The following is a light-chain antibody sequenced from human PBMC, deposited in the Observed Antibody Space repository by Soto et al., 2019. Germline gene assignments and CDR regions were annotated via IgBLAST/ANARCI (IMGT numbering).Light chain of an antibody. CDR1: QNVNAN. V-gene: IGKV3-15*01. Sequence: EVVMTQSPATLSVSPGERATLSCRASQNVNANLAWYQQKPGQAPRLLIHGASTRATGIPARFSGSGFGTEFIPTISRLQSEDFAVYYCQQYNTWLWTFGQGTKVEGK. J-gene: IGKJ1*01. CDR3: QQYNTWLWT. CDR2: GAS.